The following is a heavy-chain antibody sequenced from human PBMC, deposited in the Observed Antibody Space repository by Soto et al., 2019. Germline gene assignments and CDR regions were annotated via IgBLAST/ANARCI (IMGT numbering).Heavy chain of an antibody. V-gene: IGHV4-39*01. CDR1: GGSISSSSYY. CDR3: ARHSLLPVDGEYYDY. J-gene: IGHJ4*02. D-gene: IGHD6-19*01. Sequence: SETLSLTCTVSGGSISSSSYYWGWIRQPPGKGLEWIGSIYYSGSTYYNPSLKSRVTISVDTSKNQFSLKLSSVTAADTAVYYCARHSLLPVDGEYYDYWGQGTLVTVSS. CDR2: IYYSGST.